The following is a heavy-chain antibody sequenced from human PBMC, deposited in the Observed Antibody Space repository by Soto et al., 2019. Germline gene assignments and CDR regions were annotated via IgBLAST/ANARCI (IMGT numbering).Heavy chain of an antibody. J-gene: IGHJ6*02. CDR3: ARVGDYCSSSGYYYYCMHV. V-gene: IGHV1-18*04. Sequence: ASVKVSCKASGYTFTSYGISWVRQAPGQGLEWMGWISAYNGNTNYAQKLQGRVTMTTDTSTSTAYMELRSLRSDDTAVYYCARVGDYCSSSGYYYYCMHVWRQAPTVTVPS. CDR1: GYTFTSYG. D-gene: IGHD6-6*01. CDR2: ISAYNGNT.